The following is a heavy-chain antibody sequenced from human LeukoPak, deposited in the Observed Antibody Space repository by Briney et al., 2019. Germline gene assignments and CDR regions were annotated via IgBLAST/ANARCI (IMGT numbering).Heavy chain of an antibody. CDR1: GFTFSSYW. D-gene: IGHD3-22*01. J-gene: IGHJ4*02. CDR2: IKQDGSEK. V-gene: IGHV3-7*01. Sequence: LPGGSLRLSCAASGFTFSSYWMSWVRQAPGKGLEWVANIKQDGSEKYYVDSVKGRFTISRDNAKNSLYLQMNSLRAEDTAVYYCATLATLYDSSGFTHFDYWGQGTLVTVSS. CDR3: ATLATLYDSSGFTHFDY.